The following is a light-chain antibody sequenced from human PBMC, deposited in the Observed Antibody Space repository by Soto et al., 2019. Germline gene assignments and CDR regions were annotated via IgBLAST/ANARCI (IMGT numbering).Light chain of an antibody. CDR3: QQYNSYSAIT. J-gene: IGKJ4*01. CDR2: DAS. V-gene: IGKV1-5*01. Sequence: DIQMTQSPSXLXASVGXRVTITXRASQSXXPWLAWYQQKPGKAPKLLIYDASTLESGVPSRFSGSGSGTEFTLTISSLQSDDFATYYCQQYNSYSAITFGGGTRVE. CDR1: QSXXPW.